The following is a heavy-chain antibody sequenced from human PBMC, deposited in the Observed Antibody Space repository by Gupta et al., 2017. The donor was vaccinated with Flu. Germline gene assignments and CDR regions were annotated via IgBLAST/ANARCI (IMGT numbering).Heavy chain of an antibody. Sequence: EVQLVESGGGLVQPGGSLRLSCAAPGFTFSSYWMSWVRQAPGKGLGWVANIKQDGSEKYYVDSVKGRFTISRDNAKNSLYLQMNSLRAEDTAVYYCARGFTPRSDFDYWGQGTLVTVSS. J-gene: IGHJ4*02. V-gene: IGHV3-7*04. CDR1: GFTFSSYW. CDR3: ARGFTPRSDFDY. CDR2: IKQDGSEK. D-gene: IGHD2-15*01.